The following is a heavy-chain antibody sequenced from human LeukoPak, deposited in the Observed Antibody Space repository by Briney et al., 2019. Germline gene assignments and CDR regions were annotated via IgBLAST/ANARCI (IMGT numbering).Heavy chain of an antibody. D-gene: IGHD3-22*01. V-gene: IGHV1-69*13. J-gene: IGHJ4*02. CDR3: AKAWGHYYDSTTHLGGYFDY. CDR1: GGTFSSYA. Sequence: ASVKVSCKASGGTFSSYAISWVRQAPGQGLEWMGGIIPIFGTANYAQKFLGRVTITADESTSTAYMELSSLRSEDTAVYYCAKAWGHYYDSTTHLGGYFDYWGQGTLVTVSS. CDR2: IIPIFGTA.